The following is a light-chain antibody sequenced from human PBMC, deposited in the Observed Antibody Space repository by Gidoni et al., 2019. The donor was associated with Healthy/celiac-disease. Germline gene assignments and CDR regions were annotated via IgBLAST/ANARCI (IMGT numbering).Light chain of an antibody. CDR3: QQYNCYSYT. CDR2: KAS. CDR1: QSISSW. Sequence: DIQMTQSPSTLSASVGDRVTITCRASQSISSWLAWYQQKPGKAPKPLIYKASSLESGVPSRFSGSGSGTEFTLTISSLQPDDFATYYCQQYNCYSYTFGQGTKLEIK. V-gene: IGKV1-5*03. J-gene: IGKJ2*01.